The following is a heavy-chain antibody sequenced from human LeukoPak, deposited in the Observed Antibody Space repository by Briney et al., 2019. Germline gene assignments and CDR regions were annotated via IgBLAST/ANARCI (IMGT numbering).Heavy chain of an antibody. V-gene: IGHV4-34*01. D-gene: IGHD3-3*01. CDR2: INHSGST. J-gene: IGHJ4*02. CDR3: ARGRGDFWSGYYVFDY. CDR1: GGSFSGYY. Sequence: SETLSLTCAVYGGSFSGYYWSWIRQPPGKGLEWIGEINHSGSTNYNPSLKSRVTISVDTSKNQFSLKLSSVTAADTAVYYCARGRGDFWSGYYVFDYWGQGTLVTVSS.